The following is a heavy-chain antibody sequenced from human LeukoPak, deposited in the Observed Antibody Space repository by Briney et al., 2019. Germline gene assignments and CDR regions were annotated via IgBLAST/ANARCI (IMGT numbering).Heavy chain of an antibody. CDR2: IKQDGSEK. V-gene: IGHV3-7*01. CDR1: GFTFSSYW. Sequence: GGSLRLSCAASGFTFSSYWMSWVRQAPGKGLEWVANIKQDGSEKYYVDSVKGRFTISRDNAKNSLYLQMNSLRAEDTAVYYCARDDCSSISCYHNWFDPWGQGTLVTVS. CDR3: ARDDCSSISCYHNWFDP. D-gene: IGHD2-2*01. J-gene: IGHJ5*02.